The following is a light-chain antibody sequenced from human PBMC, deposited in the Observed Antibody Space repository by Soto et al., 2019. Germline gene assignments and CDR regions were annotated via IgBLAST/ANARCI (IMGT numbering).Light chain of an antibody. CDR3: QQYGSSPFT. J-gene: IGKJ3*01. CDR1: QSVNNY. Sequence: EIVLTQSPATLSLSPGERATLSCGASQSVNNYLSWYQQKPGLAPRLIIYDTSSRATGIPDRFSGSGSGTDYTLTISRLEPEGFAVYYCQQYGSSPFTFGPGTKVDIK. V-gene: IGKV3D-20*01. CDR2: DTS.